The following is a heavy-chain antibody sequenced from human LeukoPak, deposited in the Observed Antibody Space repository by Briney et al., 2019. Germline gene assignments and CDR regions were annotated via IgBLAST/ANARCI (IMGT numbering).Heavy chain of an antibody. CDR1: GFTFSSYA. D-gene: IGHD1-26*01. CDR2: FSGSGGRT. V-gene: IGHV3-23*01. J-gene: IGHJ4*02. CDR3: AKVRAPRQYYFDY. Sequence: GGSLRLSCTASGFTFSSYAMSWVRQAPGKGLECISGFSGSGGRTYYADSVKGRFTISRDNSKNTLYLQMNSLRAEDTAVYYCAKVRAPRQYYFDYWGQGTLVTVSS.